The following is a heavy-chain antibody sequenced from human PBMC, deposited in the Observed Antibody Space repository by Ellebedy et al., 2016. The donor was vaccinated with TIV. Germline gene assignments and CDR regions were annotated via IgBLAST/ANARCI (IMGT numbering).Heavy chain of an antibody. CDR1: VSGDSVSSGSYY. D-gene: IGHD2-15*01. CDR2: IYNNGDT. CDR3: ARELIRWNNWFDP. V-gene: IGHV4-30-4*01. J-gene: IGHJ5*02. Sequence: SETLSLTXTVSVSGDSVSSGSYYWSWIRQSPTKGLEWIGHIYNNGDTHYNPSLKSRLTISVDTSKNQFSLKLTSVTAADTAVYYCARELIRWNNWFDPWGQGTLVTVSS.